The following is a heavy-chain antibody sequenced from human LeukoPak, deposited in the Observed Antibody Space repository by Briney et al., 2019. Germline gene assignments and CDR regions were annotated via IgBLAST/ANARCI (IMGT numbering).Heavy chain of an antibody. CDR1: GDSVSSNSAA. CDR3: ARDFTVTRRQPNWFDP. J-gene: IGHJ5*02. Sequence: SQTLSLTCAISGDSVSSNSAAWNWIRQSPSRGLEWLGRTYYRSKWYNDYAVSVKSRITINPDTSKNQFSLQLNSVTPEDTAVSYCARDFTVTRRQPNWFDPWGQGTLVTVSS. CDR2: TYYRSKWYN. V-gene: IGHV6-1*01. D-gene: IGHD4-17*01.